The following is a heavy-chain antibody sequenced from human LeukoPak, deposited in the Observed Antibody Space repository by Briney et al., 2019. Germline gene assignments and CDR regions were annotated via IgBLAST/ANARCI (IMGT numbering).Heavy chain of an antibody. Sequence: PGGSLRLSCAASGFTFSDYWMSWVRQAPGKGLEWVANIQQDGSEKYYVDSAKGRFTISRDNAKKSLFLQVSSLRGEDTAVYYCARDRGFSYGIDFWGQGTLVTVSS. V-gene: IGHV3-7*04. CDR2: IQQDGSEK. CDR1: GFTFSDYW. D-gene: IGHD5-18*01. J-gene: IGHJ4*02. CDR3: ARDRGFSYGIDF.